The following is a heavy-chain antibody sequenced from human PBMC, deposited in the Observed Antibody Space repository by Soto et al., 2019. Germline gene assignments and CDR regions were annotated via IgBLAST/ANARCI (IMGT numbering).Heavy chain of an antibody. Sequence: QVQLVQSGAEVKKPGASVKVSCKASGYTFTSYDINWVRQATGQGLEWMGWMNPNSGNTGYAQKFQGRVTMTRNTSRSTANMELRSLRSEATAVYYCARVPMEYSSSYVWFDPWGQGTLVTVSS. V-gene: IGHV1-8*01. CDR1: GYTFTSYD. D-gene: IGHD6-6*01. CDR3: ARVPMEYSSSYVWFDP. CDR2: MNPNSGNT. J-gene: IGHJ5*02.